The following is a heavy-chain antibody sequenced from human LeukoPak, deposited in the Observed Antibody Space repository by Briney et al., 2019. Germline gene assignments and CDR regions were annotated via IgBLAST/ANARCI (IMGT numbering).Heavy chain of an antibody. V-gene: IGHV4-59*08. Sequence: PSETLSLTCTVSGGSISSYYWSWIRQPPGKGLEWIGYIYDSGSTNYNPSLKSRVTMSVDTSKNQFSLKLNSVTAADTAVYYCARHPGNSGWSLCVWGQGTSVTVSS. CDR1: GGSISSYY. J-gene: IGHJ6*01. CDR2: IYDSGST. D-gene: IGHD6-19*01. CDR3: ARHPGNSGWSLCV.